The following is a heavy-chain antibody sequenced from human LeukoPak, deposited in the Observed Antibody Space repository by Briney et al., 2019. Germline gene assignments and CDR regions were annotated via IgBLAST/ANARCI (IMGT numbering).Heavy chain of an antibody. CDR1: GGTFNTNG. CDR3: ARERLPRGGDDWYFDI. J-gene: IGHJ2*01. D-gene: IGHD3-10*01. V-gene: IGHV1-69*05. CDR2: IIPALRTA. Sequence: GASVKVSCKASGGTFNTNGITWVRQAPGEGLEWMGGIIPALRTANFAPKFQGRVTMTTDESTTTVYMELTSLRSEDTAMYFCARERLPRGGDDWYFDIWGRSTLVTVSS.